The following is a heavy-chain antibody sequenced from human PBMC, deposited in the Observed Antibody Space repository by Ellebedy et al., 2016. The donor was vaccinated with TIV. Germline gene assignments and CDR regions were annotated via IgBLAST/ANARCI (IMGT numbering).Heavy chain of an antibody. CDR3: TRAGVLPTSYYGMDD. Sequence: GGSLRLSCAASGFTFDDYAMHWVRQVPGKGLEWVSGINWNSGTIDYADSVKGRFTISRDNAKNSLYLQMNSLRVEDTALYYCTRAGVLPTSYYGMDDWGQGTTVTVSS. J-gene: IGHJ6*02. V-gene: IGHV3-9*01. CDR2: INWNSGTI. CDR1: GFTFDDYA. D-gene: IGHD3-10*01.